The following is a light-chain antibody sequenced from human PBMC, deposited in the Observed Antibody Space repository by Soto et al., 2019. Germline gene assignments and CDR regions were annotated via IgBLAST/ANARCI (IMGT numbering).Light chain of an antibody. CDR2: AAS. CDR3: QQSYHTPLT. V-gene: IGKV1-39*01. Sequence: IRMTQSPSSLSASVGDRVTITCRASQSIKNYLNWYQQTPGKAPKLLIYAASTLQSGVPARFSGSGHGTDFTLTISSLQPEDFATYYCQQSYHTPLTFGGGTKVDIK. CDR1: QSIKNY. J-gene: IGKJ4*01.